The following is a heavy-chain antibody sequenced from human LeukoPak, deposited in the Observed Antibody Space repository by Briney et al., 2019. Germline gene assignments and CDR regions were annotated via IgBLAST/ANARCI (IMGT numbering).Heavy chain of an antibody. Sequence: QPGGSLRLSCAASGFTFSSYAMSWVRQAPGKGLEWASAISGSGGSTYYADSVKGRFTISRDNSKNTLYLQMNSLRAEDTAVYYCANLQLSLASSPYWGQGTLVTVSS. J-gene: IGHJ4*02. CDR1: GFTFSSYA. CDR2: ISGSGGST. CDR3: ANLQLSLASSPY. D-gene: IGHD5-18*01. V-gene: IGHV3-23*01.